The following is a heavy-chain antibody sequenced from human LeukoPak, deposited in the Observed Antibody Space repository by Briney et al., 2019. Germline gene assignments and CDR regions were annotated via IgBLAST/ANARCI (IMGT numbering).Heavy chain of an antibody. V-gene: IGHV1-8*02. CDR2: MNPNSGNT. Sequence: ASVKVSCKASGGTFSSYAISWVRQATGQGLEWMGWMNPNSGNTGYAQKFQGRVTMTRNTSISTAYMELSSLRSEDTAVYYCARGGAYCGGDCYSGYYFDYWGQGTLVTVSS. J-gene: IGHJ4*02. D-gene: IGHD2-21*02. CDR1: GGTFSSYA. CDR3: ARGGAYCGGDCYSGYYFDY.